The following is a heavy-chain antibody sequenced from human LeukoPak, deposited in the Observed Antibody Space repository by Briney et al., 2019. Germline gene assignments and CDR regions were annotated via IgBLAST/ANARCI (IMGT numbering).Heavy chain of an antibody. CDR2: INPNSGGT. Sequence: ASVKVSCTASGYTFTGYYMHWVRQAPGQGLEWMGWINPNSGGTNYAQKFQGRVTITRDTSISTAYMELSRLRSDDTAVYYCARVGSGSYPIEYYFDYWGQGTLVTVSS. V-gene: IGHV1-2*02. J-gene: IGHJ4*02. CDR3: ARVGSGSYPIEYYFDY. CDR1: GYTFTGYY. D-gene: IGHD3-10*01.